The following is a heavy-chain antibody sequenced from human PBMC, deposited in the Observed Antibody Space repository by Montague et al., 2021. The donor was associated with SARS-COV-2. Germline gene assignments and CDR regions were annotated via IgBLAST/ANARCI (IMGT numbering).Heavy chain of an antibody. D-gene: IGHD3-16*02. CDR3: AKEGDYVWGSYRSAFDY. CDR1: GFTFSNYW. CDR2: IQQDGSKK. J-gene: IGHJ4*02. V-gene: IGHV3-7*03. Sequence: SLRLSCAASGFTFSNYWMSWVRQAPGKGLEWVANIQQDGSKKYYVDSVKGRFTISRDNAEKSLYLQMNGLRAEDTAIYYCAKEGDYVWGSYRSAFDYWGQGTLVTVSS.